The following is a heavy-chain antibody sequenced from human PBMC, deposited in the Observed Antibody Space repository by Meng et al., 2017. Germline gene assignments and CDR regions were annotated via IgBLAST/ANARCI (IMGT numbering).Heavy chain of an antibody. J-gene: IGHJ5*02. V-gene: IGHV4-30-4*01. Sequence: QVQLQESGPGLVKPSQTLSLPCTVSGGSISSGHYYWSWIRQPPGKGLEWIGYTYYSGSTHYNPSLKSRVIISLDTSKNQFSLKLSSVTAADTAVYYCARRGADYGAFDPWGQGTLVTVSS. D-gene: IGHD4/OR15-4a*01. CDR2: TYYSGST. CDR3: ARRGADYGAFDP. CDR1: GGSISSGHYY.